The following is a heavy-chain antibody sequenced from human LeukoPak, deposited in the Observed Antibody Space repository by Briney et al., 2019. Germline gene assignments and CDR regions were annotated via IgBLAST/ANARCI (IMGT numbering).Heavy chain of an antibody. D-gene: IGHD3-22*01. Sequence: GGSLRLSCAASGFTFDDYGMRWVGQAPWKGLEGVCGINWYGGSTGYADSVKGRFTISRANAKNSLYLQMNSLRAEDTALYYCARELTYYYDSSGYSPGAFDIWGQGTMVTVSS. CDR3: ARELTYYYDSSGYSPGAFDI. J-gene: IGHJ3*02. V-gene: IGHV3-20*04. CDR2: INWYGGST. CDR1: GFTFDDYG.